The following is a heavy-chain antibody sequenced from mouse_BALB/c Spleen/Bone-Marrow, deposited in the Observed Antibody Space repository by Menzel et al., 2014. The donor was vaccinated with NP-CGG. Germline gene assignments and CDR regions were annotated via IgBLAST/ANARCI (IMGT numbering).Heavy chain of an antibody. Sequence: QVQLQQSGAELVKPGASVKLSCKASGYTFTSFYMYWVKQRPGQGLEWIGGINPSNGGTNFNGKFKSKATLTLDKSSSTAYMQLSSLTSEDSAVYYCTRGSYGSSQYYFDYWGQGTTLTVSS. CDR1: GYTFTSFY. D-gene: IGHD1-1*01. CDR3: TRGSYGSSQYYFDY. J-gene: IGHJ2*01. V-gene: IGHV1S81*02. CDR2: INPSNGGT.